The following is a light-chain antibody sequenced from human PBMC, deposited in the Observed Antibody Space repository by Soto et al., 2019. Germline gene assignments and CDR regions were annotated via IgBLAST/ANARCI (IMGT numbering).Light chain of an antibody. CDR2: KTS. CDR1: QSISPW. J-gene: IGKJ1*01. CDR3: QQSNSYSRT. Sequence: DIQMTQSPSTLSASVGDRVTITCRARQSISPWLAWYQQKPGKAPKLLIYKTSSLEIGVPSRFSGRGSGTEFTLTISRLQPDDFATYFCQQSNSYSRTFGQGTKVQIK. V-gene: IGKV1-5*03.